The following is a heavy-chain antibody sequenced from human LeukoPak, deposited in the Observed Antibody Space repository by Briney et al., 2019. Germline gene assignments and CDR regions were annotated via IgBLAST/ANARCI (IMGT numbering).Heavy chain of an antibody. CDR2: IRQDGNEK. CDR1: GFTFSTYC. Sequence: GGSLRLSCVASGFTFSTYCMSWVRQAPGKGLEWVANIRQDGNEKYYVDSVKGRFTVSRDNAKNSLYLQMNSLKAEDTAVYYCARFREDSSGYYWSRFVPCGPGTLVTVSS. J-gene: IGHJ5*02. D-gene: IGHD3-22*01. V-gene: IGHV3-7*05. CDR3: ARFREDSSGYYWSRFVP.